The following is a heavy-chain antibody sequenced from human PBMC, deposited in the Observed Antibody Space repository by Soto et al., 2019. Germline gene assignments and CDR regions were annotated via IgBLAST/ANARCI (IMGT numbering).Heavy chain of an antibody. CDR3: GRVSGSYCYGMDV. J-gene: IGHJ6*02. CDR2: IYHSGST. V-gene: IGHV4-4*02. CDR1: GGSISSSNW. D-gene: IGHD1-26*01. Sequence: QVQLQESGPGLVKPSGTLSLTCAVSGGSISSSNWWSWVRQPPGKGLEWIGEIYHSGSTNYNPSLKRRVTISVDKSKNQFSLKLSSVTAADTAVYYCGRVSGSYCYGMDVWGQGITVTVSS.